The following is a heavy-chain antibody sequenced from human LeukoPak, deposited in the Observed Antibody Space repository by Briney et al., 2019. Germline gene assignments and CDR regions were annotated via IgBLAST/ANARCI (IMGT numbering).Heavy chain of an antibody. CDR3: ARDRFCVSTNCPYDC. CDR1: GFTSSDYT. J-gene: IGHJ4*02. CDR2: ISVSDDST. Sequence: SGGSLRLSCAASGFTSSDYTMNWVRQSPGKGPEWVSGISVSDDSTYYADSVKGRFTITRDKSNNMLHLQMNSLRAEDTAVYYCARDRFCVSTNCPYDCWGQGTPVTVSS. D-gene: IGHD2-2*01. V-gene: IGHV3-23*01.